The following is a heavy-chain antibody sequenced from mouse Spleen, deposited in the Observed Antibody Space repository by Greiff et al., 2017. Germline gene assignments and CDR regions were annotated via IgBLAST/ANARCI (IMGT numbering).Heavy chain of an antibody. CDR1: GYTFTSYW. CDR3: AREMVTYYFDY. J-gene: IGHJ2*01. CDR2: IYPSDSET. Sequence: VQLQQPGAELVRPGSSVKLSCKASGYTFTSYWMDWVKQRPGQGLEWIGNIYPSDSETHYNQKFKDKATLTVDKSSSTAYMQLSSLTSEDSAVYYCAREMVTYYFDYWGQGTTLTVSS. V-gene: IGHV1-61*01. D-gene: IGHD2-2*01.